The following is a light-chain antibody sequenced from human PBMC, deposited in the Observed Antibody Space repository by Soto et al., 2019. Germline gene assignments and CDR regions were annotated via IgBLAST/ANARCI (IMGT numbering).Light chain of an antibody. CDR2: KAS. CDR1: QTISSW. V-gene: IGKV1-5*03. CDR3: QQYNNWPET. Sequence: DIQMTQSPSTLSVSVGDRVTITCRASQTISSWLAWYQQKPGKAPKLLIYKASTLKSGVPSRFSGSGSGTEFTLTISSLQSEDFAVYYCQQYNNWPETFGQGTKVDI. J-gene: IGKJ1*01.